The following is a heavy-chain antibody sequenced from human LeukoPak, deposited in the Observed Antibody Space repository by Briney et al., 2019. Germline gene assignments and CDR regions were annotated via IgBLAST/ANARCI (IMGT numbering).Heavy chain of an antibody. Sequence: GRSRRLSCAASGFIVSSYTMNWVRHAPGKGLEWVSSISSSSSFVYYAASVKGRFTISRDNAKDSLYLQMNSLRAEDTAVYYCARSFDYWGQGTLVTVSS. V-gene: IGHV3-21*01. CDR3: ARSFDY. J-gene: IGHJ4*02. CDR2: ISSSSSFV. CDR1: GFIVSSYT.